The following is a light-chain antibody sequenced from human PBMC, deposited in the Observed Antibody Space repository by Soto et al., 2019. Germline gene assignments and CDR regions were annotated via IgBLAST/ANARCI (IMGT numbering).Light chain of an antibody. CDR3: QQSYTTLRT. CDR1: QNINHY. CDR2: STS. J-gene: IGKJ2*01. V-gene: IGKV1-39*01. Sequence: IQMTQSPSSLSASVGDRVTITCRASQNINHYLNWYQFKPEKAPKLLIYSTSNLRSGVPPRFSGNGSATEFTLTISTLQPEDSATYYCQQSYTTLRTFGQGSKLEIK.